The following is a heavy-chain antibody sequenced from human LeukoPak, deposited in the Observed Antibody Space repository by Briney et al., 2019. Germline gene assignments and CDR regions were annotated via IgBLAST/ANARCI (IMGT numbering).Heavy chain of an antibody. J-gene: IGHJ6*04. CDR1: GVTFSSYA. Sequence: GGSLRLSCAASGVTFSSYAMHWVRQAPGKGLEWVAVISYDGSNKYYADSVKGRFTISRDNSKNTLYLQMNSLRAEDTAVYYCAREIPSITIFGRTDSMDVWGKGTTVTVSS. D-gene: IGHD3-3*01. V-gene: IGHV3-30*04. CDR2: ISYDGSNK. CDR3: AREIPSITIFGRTDSMDV.